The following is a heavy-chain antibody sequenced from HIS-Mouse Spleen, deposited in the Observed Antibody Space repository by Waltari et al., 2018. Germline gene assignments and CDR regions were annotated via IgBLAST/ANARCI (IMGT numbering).Heavy chain of an antibody. V-gene: IGHV4-39*07. D-gene: IGHD6-13*01. CDR1: GGSTSSRSYY. CDR2: IYYSGST. J-gene: IGHJ2*01. CDR3: AREIPYSSSWYDWYFDL. Sequence: QLQLQESGPGLVKPSETLSLPCTVSGGSTSSRSYYRGWIRQPPGKGLEWIGSIYYSGSTYYNPSLKSRVTISVDTSKNQFSLKLSSVTAADTAVYYCAREIPYSSSWYDWYFDLWGRGTLVTVSS.